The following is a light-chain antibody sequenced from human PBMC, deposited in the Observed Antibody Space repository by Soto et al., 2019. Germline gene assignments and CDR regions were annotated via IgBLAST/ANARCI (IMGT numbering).Light chain of an antibody. CDR1: SSDVGGYNY. Sequence: QSVLTQPASVSGSPGQSITISCTGTSSDVGGYNYVSWYQQHPGKAPKLMIYDVSNRPSGVSNRFSGSKSGNTASLTISGLQAEDESDYYCSSYTSRSTSVFGNGTKLTVL. V-gene: IGLV2-14*01. J-gene: IGLJ1*01. CDR3: SSYTSRSTSV. CDR2: DVS.